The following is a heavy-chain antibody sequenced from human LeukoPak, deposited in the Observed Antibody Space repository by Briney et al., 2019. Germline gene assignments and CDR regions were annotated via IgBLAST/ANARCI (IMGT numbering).Heavy chain of an antibody. CDR3: ARGSLDVVVPAAREEDAFDI. J-gene: IGHJ3*02. CDR2: INPSGGST. D-gene: IGHD2-2*01. Sequence: ASVKVSCKASGYTFTSYYMHWVRQAPGQGLEWMGIINPSGGSTSYAQKFQGRVTMTRDTSTSTVYMELSSLRSEDTAVYYCARGSLDVVVPAAREEDAFDIWGQGTMVTVSS. CDR1: GYTFTSYY. V-gene: IGHV1-46*01.